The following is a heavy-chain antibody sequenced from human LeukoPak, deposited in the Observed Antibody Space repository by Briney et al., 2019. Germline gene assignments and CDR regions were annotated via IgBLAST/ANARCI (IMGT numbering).Heavy chain of an antibody. CDR2: IIPILGIA. J-gene: IGHJ6*02. CDR3: AADYYGSGSQGMDV. CDR1: GYTFTSYD. Sequence: GASVKVSCKASGYTFTSYDISWVRQAPGQGLEWMGRIIPILGIANYAQKFQGRVTITADKSTSTAYMELSSLRSEDTAVYYCAADYYGSGSQGMDVWGQGTTVTVSS. D-gene: IGHD3-10*01. V-gene: IGHV1-69*04.